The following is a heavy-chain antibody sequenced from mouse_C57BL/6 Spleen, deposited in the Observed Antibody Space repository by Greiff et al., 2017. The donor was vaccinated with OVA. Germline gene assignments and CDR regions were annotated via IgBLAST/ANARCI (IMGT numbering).Heavy chain of an antibody. D-gene: IGHD2-1*01. CDR1: GFTFTDYY. V-gene: IGHV7-3*01. CDR2: IRNKANGYTT. J-gene: IGHJ4*01. Sequence: EVQLMESGGGLVQPGGSLSLSCAASGFTFTDYYMSWVRQPPGKALEWLGFIRNKANGYTTEYSAYVKGRVTISRDNSQSILYLQMNSLRAEDSATYDCARYTDLPWGAMDYWGQGTSVTVSS. CDR3: ARYTDLPWGAMDY.